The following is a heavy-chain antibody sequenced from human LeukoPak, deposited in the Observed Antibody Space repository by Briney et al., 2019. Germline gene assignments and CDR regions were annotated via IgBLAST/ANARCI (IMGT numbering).Heavy chain of an antibody. V-gene: IGHV3-21*01. D-gene: IGHD3-9*01. CDR3: ARDSRYDILTGYYYYFDY. J-gene: IGHJ4*02. CDR1: GFTVSTNY. CDR2: ISSGSTYI. Sequence: GGSLRLSCTASGFTVSTNYMSWVRQAPGKGLEWVSSISSGSTYIYYADSVEGRFTISRDNAKNSLYLQMNSLRAEDTAVYYCARDSRYDILTGYYYYFDYWGQGTLVTVSS.